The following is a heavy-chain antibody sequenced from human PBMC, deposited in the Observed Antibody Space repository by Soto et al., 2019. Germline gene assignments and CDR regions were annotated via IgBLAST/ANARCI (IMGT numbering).Heavy chain of an antibody. V-gene: IGHV4-39*01. CDR3: ARHPPAVYYYYGMDV. CDR1: GGSIASSRYY. CDR2: IYYSGST. Sequence: PETMSLTWTVSGGSIASSRYYCDCIRQQPWSGREWIGIIYYSGSTYYNPTLKSRVTISVDTSKNQVSLKLSSVTAADTAVYYCARHPPAVYYYYGMDVWGQGTTVTVSS. J-gene: IGHJ6*02.